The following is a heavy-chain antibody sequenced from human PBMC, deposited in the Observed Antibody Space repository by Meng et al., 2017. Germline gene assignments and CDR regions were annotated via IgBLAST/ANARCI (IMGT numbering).Heavy chain of an antibody. CDR3: AGGILAVDYYYGMDV. CDR2: IYYSGST. J-gene: IGHJ6*02. V-gene: IGHV4-59*01. Sequence: SETLSLTCTVSGCSISSYYWSWIRQPPGKGLEWIGYIYYSGSTNYNPSLKSRVTISVDTSKNQFSLKLSSVTAADTAVYYCAGGILAVDYYYGMDVWGQGTTVTVSS. CDR1: GCSISSYY. D-gene: IGHD6-19*01.